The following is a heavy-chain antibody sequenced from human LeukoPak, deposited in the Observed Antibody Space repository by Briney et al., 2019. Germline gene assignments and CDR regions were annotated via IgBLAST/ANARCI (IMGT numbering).Heavy chain of an antibody. CDR2: INHSGST. CDR3: ARRNLGYCNSTSCHYYYYYYMDV. CDR1: GGSFSGYY. Sequence: SETLSLTCTVYGGSFSGYYWSWIRQPPGKGLEWIGEINHSGSTNYNPSLKSRVIISVDTSKNQFSLKLSSVTAADTVVYYCARRNLGYCNSTSCHYYYYYYMDVWGKGTTVTVSS. V-gene: IGHV4-34*01. D-gene: IGHD2-2*01. J-gene: IGHJ6*03.